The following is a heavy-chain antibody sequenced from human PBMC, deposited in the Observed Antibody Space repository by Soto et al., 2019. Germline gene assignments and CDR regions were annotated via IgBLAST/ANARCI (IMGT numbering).Heavy chain of an antibody. CDR1: GYTFSNYD. CDR2: VNPNNGDT. V-gene: IGHV1-8*01. Sequence: ASVKVSCKASGYTFSNYDMNWVRQATGQGPEWIGWVNPNNGDTGYAQKFQGRVTLTRDTSASTAYMELSSLRSEDTAVYYCARDLPPVDYWGQGTLVTVSS. J-gene: IGHJ4*02. CDR3: ARDLPPVDY.